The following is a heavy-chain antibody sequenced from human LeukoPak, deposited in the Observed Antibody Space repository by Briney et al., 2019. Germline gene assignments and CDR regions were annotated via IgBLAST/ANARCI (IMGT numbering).Heavy chain of an antibody. CDR1: GGSISSSSYY. CDR2: IYYSGST. Sequence: PSETLSLTCTVSGGSISSSSYYWGWIRQPPGKGLEWIGSIYYSGSTYYNPSLKSRVTISVDTSKNQFSLKLSSVTAADTAVYYCARDPGGAARDYYYYYYMDVWGKGTTVTVSS. CDR3: ARDPGGAARDYYYYYYMDV. J-gene: IGHJ6*03. D-gene: IGHD6-6*01. V-gene: IGHV4-39*07.